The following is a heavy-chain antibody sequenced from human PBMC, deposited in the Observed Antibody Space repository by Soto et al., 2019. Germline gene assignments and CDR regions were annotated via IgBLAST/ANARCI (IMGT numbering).Heavy chain of an antibody. Sequence: QVQLVQSGAEVKKPGSSVKVSCKASGGTFSSYAISWVRQAPGQGLELMGGIIPIFGTANYAQKFQGRVTVTTDEATSTAYREMSGLRSEDTAGYYCARSKQQIDWYDPWGQGTLVTGSS. CDR3: ARSKQQIDWYDP. D-gene: IGHD1-1*01. J-gene: IGHJ5*02. CDR2: IIPIFGTA. CDR1: GGTFSSYA. V-gene: IGHV1-69*05.